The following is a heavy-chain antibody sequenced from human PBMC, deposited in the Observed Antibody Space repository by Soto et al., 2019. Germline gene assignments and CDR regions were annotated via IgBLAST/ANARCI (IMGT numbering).Heavy chain of an antibody. CDR1: GFTFSDYY. CDR2: ISSSGSTI. CDR3: ARVPPRSYSNRYYGMDV. J-gene: IGHJ6*02. Sequence: PGGSLRLSCAASGFTFSDYYMSWIRQAPWKGLEWVSYISSSGSTIYYADSVKGRFTISRDNAKNSLYLQMNSLRAEDTAVYYCARVPPRSYSNRYYGMDVWGQGTTVTVSS. D-gene: IGHD4-4*01. V-gene: IGHV3-11*01.